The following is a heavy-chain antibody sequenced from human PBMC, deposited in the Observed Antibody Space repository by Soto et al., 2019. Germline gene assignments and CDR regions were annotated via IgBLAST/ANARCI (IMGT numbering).Heavy chain of an antibody. Sequence: TFSSYAISWVRQAPGQGLEWMGGIIPIFGTANYAQKFQGRVTITADESTSTAYMELSSLRSGDTAVYYCLITIFGVVITHFDYWGQGTLVTVSS. CDR3: LITIFGVVITHFDY. D-gene: IGHD3-3*01. CDR2: IIPIFGTA. CDR1: TFSSYA. J-gene: IGHJ4*02. V-gene: IGHV1-69*01.